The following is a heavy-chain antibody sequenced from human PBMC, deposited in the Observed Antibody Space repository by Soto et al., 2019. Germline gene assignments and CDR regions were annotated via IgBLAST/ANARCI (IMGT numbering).Heavy chain of an antibody. D-gene: IGHD3-9*01. CDR2: INHSGST. J-gene: IGHJ5*02. CDR1: GGSFSGYY. V-gene: IGHV4-34*01. Sequence: SETLSLTCAVYGGSFSGYYWSWIRQPPGKGLEWIGEINHSGSTNYNPSLKSRVTISVDTSRNQFSLSLSSVTAADTAVYYCARRPTDIPEYKNWFGPWGQGILVTVSS. CDR3: ARRPTDIPEYKNWFGP.